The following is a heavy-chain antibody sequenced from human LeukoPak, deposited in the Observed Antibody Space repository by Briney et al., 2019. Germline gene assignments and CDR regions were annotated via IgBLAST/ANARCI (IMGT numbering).Heavy chain of an antibody. V-gene: IGHV3-23*01. CDR1: GFTFSSYA. CDR2: ISGSGGST. Sequence: GGSLRLSRAASGFTFSSYAMSWVRQAPGKGLEWVSAISGSGGSTYYADSVKGRFTISRDNSKNTLYLQMNSLRAEDTAVYYCAISHYYDFWSGYSIGWGQGTLVTVSS. CDR3: AISHYYDFWSGYSIG. J-gene: IGHJ4*02. D-gene: IGHD3-3*01.